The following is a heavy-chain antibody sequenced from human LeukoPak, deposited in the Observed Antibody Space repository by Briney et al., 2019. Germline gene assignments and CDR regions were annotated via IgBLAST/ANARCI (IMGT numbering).Heavy chain of an antibody. CDR1: GYTFTSYG. V-gene: IGHV1-18*01. D-gene: IGHD2-2*01. CDR2: ISAYNGNT. CDR3: ARGEDIVVVPAGLGTFSYFDY. J-gene: IGHJ4*02. Sequence: ASVKVSCKASGYTFTSYGISWVRQAPGQGLEWMGWISAYNGNTNYAQMLQGRVTMTTDTSTSTAYMELRSLRSDDTAVYYCARGEDIVVVPAGLGTFSYFDYWGQGTLVTVSS.